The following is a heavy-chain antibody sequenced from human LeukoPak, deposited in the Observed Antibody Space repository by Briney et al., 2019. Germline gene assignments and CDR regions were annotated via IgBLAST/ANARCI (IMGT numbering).Heavy chain of an antibody. Sequence: TGGSLRLSCAASGFSFSNYAMSWVRQAPGKGLEWVSGISGAGGSTYYADSVKGRFTISRDNSKNTLYLQMNSLRAEDTAVYYCASGGTGGDSFDIWGQGTMVTVSS. V-gene: IGHV3-23*01. CDR2: ISGAGGST. D-gene: IGHD2-15*01. CDR3: ASGGTGGDSFDI. CDR1: GFSFSNYA. J-gene: IGHJ3*02.